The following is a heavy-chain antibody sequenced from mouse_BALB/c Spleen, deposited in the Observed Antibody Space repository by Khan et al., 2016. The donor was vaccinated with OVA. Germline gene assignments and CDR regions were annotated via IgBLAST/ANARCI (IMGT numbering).Heavy chain of an antibody. Sequence: EVELVESGGDLVKPGGSLKLSCAASGFIFSSYSMSWVRQTPDKRLEWVATISSGGDYTYYPDNVKGRFTISRDNAKNTLYLQMSSLQSEDTAMYYCASHLTGSFAYWGQGTLVTVSA. J-gene: IGHJ3*01. CDR3: ASHLTGSFAY. D-gene: IGHD4-1*01. V-gene: IGHV5-6*01. CDR1: GFIFSSYS. CDR2: ISSGGDYT.